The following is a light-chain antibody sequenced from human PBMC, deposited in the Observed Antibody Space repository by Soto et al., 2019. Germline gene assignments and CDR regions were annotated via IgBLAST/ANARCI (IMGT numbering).Light chain of an antibody. CDR3: QQNYRTPAT. CDR1: QSVSSY. CDR2: AAS. J-gene: IGKJ5*01. V-gene: IGKV1-39*01. Sequence: DIPMTQSPSSLSASVGDSVTITCRASQSVSSYLNWYQQKRGNAPKPMIYAASSLQSGFPPRFSGSGTGTDFNLTISSLQPEDFATYYCQQNYRTPATFGQGTRLEIK.